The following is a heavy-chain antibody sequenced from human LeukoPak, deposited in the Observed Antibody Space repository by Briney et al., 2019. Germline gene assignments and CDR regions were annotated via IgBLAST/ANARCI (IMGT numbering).Heavy chain of an antibody. Sequence: ASVKVSCKASGYTFTSCGISWVRQAPGQGLEWMGWISAYNGNTNYAQKLQGRVTMTTDTSTSTAYMELRSLRSDDTAVYYCVRKGTTSYYYYMDVWGKGTTVTVSS. CDR3: VRKGTTSYYYYMDV. CDR2: ISAYNGNT. J-gene: IGHJ6*03. V-gene: IGHV1-18*01. D-gene: IGHD2/OR15-2a*01. CDR1: GYTFTSCG.